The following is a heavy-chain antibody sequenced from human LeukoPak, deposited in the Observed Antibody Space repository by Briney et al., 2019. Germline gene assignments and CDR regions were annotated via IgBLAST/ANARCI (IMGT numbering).Heavy chain of an antibody. CDR2: INPNSGGT. D-gene: IGHD5-12*01. Sequence: ASVTVSCKASGYTFTGYYMHWVRQAPGQGLEWMGWINPNSGGTNYAQKFQGRVTMTRDTSISTAYMELSRLRSDETAVYYCARGYILNDAFDIWGQGTMVTVSS. J-gene: IGHJ3*02. CDR1: GYTFTGYY. CDR3: ARGYILNDAFDI. V-gene: IGHV1-2*02.